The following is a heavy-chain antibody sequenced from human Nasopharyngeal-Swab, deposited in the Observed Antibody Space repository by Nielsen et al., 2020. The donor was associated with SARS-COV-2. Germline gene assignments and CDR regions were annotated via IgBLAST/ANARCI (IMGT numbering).Heavy chain of an antibody. CDR2: IYHSGNT. Sequence: ESLKISCTVSGSSISSGYYWGWIRQPPGKGLEWIASIYHSGNTYYNPSLKSRVTISVDTSKNQFSLKLNSVTAADTALYFCVHLWLPGFWGQGTLVTVSS. V-gene: IGHV4-38-2*02. CDR3: VHLWLPGF. J-gene: IGHJ4*02. D-gene: IGHD2-21*01. CDR1: GSSISSGYY.